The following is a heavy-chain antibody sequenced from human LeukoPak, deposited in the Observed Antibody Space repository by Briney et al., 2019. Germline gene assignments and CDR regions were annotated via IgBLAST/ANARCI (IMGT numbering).Heavy chain of an antibody. Sequence: ASVTVSFKASGYTFTGYYMHWVRQAPGQGLEWMGWINPNSGGTNYAQKFQGRVTMTRDTSISTAYMELSRLRSDDTAVYYCARGVTGTLYYYYYMDVWGKGTTVTVSS. CDR2: INPNSGGT. V-gene: IGHV1-2*02. D-gene: IGHD1/OR15-1a*01. CDR1: GYTFTGYY. J-gene: IGHJ6*03. CDR3: ARGVTGTLYYYYYMDV.